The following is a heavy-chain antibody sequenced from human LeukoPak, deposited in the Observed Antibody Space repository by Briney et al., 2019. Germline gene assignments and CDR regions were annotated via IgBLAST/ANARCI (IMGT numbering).Heavy chain of an antibody. CDR2: ISGYNGNT. J-gene: IGHJ4*02. D-gene: IGHD3-16*02. Sequence: GASVKVSCKASGYTFTSYGISWVRQAPGQGLEWMGWISGYNGNTNYAQKIQGRVTMTTDTSTSTAYMEVRSLRSDDTAVYYCARDIPNDYVCGSYPDYWGQGTLVTVSS. CDR3: ARDIPNDYVCGSYPDY. CDR1: GYTFTSYG. V-gene: IGHV1-18*01.